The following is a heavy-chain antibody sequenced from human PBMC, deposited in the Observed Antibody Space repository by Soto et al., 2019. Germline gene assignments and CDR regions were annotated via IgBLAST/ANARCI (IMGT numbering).Heavy chain of an antibody. D-gene: IGHD6-13*01. CDR1: GGSIASYY. CDR3: ARMTSSSWYSDY. V-gene: IGHV4-59*01. Sequence: QVQLQESGPGLVKPSETLSLTCTVSGGSIASYYWSWIRQPPGKGLEWIGYIYYSGTTNYNPSLKSRVTISVDTAKNPFFLKLNSVTAADTAVYYCARMTSSSWYSDYWGQGTLVTVSS. CDR2: IYYSGTT. J-gene: IGHJ4*02.